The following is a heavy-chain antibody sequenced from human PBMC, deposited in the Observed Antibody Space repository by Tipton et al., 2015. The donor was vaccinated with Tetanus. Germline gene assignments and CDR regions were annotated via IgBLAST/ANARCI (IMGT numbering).Heavy chain of an antibody. CDR1: GFTFSSYG. J-gene: IGHJ6*02. V-gene: IGHV3-30*18. Sequence: SLRLSCAASGFTFSSYGMHWVRQAPGKGLEWVAVISYDGSNKYYADSVKGRFTISRDNSKNTLYLQMNSLRAEDTALYYCAKDNGPHYYYYGMDVWGQGTTVTVSS. CDR3: AKDNGPHYYYYGMDV. CDR2: ISYDGSNK.